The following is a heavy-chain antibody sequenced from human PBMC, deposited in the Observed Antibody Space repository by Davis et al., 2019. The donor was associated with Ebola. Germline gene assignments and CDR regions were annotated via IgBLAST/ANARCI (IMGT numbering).Heavy chain of an antibody. D-gene: IGHD4/OR15-4a*01. CDR3: AEGKVPYYYYYGMDV. J-gene: IGHJ6*02. V-gene: IGHV1-18*01. CDR1: GYTFTSYG. CDR2: ISAYNGNT. Sequence: AASVKVSCKASGYTFTSYGISWVRQAPGQGLEWMGWISAYNGNTNYAQKLQGRVTMTTDTSTSTAYMELSSLRSEDTAVYYCAEGKVPYYYYYGMDVWGQGTTVTVSS.